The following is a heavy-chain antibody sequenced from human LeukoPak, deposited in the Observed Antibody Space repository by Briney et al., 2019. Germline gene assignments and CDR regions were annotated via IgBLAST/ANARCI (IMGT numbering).Heavy chain of an antibody. D-gene: IGHD3-22*01. CDR2: IRSKAYGGTT. V-gene: IGHV3-49*03. Sequence: GGSLRLSCAASGFTVSSNYMSWFRQAPGKGLEWVGFIRSKAYGGTTEYAASVKGRFTISRDDSKSIAYLQMNSLKTEDTAVYYCTRDRSTFFDSSGYYPTPFDYWGQGTLVTVSS. CDR3: TRDRSTFFDSSGYYPTPFDY. CDR1: GFTVSSNY. J-gene: IGHJ4*02.